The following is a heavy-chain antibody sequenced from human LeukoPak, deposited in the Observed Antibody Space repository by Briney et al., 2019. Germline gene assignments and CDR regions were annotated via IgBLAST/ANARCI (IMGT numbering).Heavy chain of an antibody. CDR3: ARTADDSSREGYFDY. V-gene: IGHV1-2*02. Sequence: ASVKVSCKTSGYTFTVYYMHWVRQAPGQGLEWMGWINPNSGGTNYAQKFQGRVTVTRDTSISTAYMELSRLRSDDTAVYYCARTADDSSREGYFDYWGQGTLVTVSS. CDR1: GYTFTVYY. J-gene: IGHJ4*02. CDR2: INPNSGGT. D-gene: IGHD3-22*01.